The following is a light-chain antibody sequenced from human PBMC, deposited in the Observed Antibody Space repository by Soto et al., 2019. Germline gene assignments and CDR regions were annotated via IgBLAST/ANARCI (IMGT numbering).Light chain of an antibody. V-gene: IGKV1-27*01. CDR2: AAS. CDR3: QNYLTGPYT. Sequence: DIQMTQSPSSLSASVGDTVTITCRASQGVGNYLAWYQQKPGKVPKLLIYAASTLQSGVPSRFSGSGSGTDFTLTISSLQPEDVATYHCQNYLTGPYTFGQGAKLEIK. CDR1: QGVGNY. J-gene: IGKJ2*01.